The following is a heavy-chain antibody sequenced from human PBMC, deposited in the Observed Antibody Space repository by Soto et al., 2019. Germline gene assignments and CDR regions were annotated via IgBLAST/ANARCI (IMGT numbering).Heavy chain of an antibody. J-gene: IGHJ4*02. CDR2: LYYSGTT. D-gene: IGHD5-18*01. CDR3: PRAGRIQLWSEFDY. V-gene: IGHV4-30-4*01. Sequence: PSETLSLTCSVSGGSISSGYYYWSWIRQPPGTGLEWIGNLYYSGTTYYNPSLKGRLIISIDTSKNQFSLKGGAVTAADTAVYYCPRAGRIQLWSEFDYWGQGALVTFSS. CDR1: GGSISSGYYY.